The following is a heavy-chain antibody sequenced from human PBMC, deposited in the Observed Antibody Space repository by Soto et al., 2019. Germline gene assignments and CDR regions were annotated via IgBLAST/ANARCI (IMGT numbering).Heavy chain of an antibody. CDR2: IYYSGST. CDR3: ARDRPGLRFVDY. J-gene: IGHJ4*02. Sequence: SETLSLTCTVSGGSISSGGYYWSWIRQHPGKGLEWIGYIYYSGSTYYNPSLKSRVTISVDTSKNQFSLKLSSVTAADTAVYYCARDRPGLRFVDYWGQGTLVTVSS. D-gene: IGHD3-16*01. CDR1: GGSISSGGYY. V-gene: IGHV4-31*03.